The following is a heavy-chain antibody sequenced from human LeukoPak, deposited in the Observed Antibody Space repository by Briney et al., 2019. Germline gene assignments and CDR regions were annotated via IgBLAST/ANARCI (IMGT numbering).Heavy chain of an antibody. J-gene: IGHJ3*02. CDR2: IYYSGST. Sequence: PSETLSLTCTVSGGSISSYFWSWIRQPPGKGLEWIGYIYYSGSTNYNPSLKSRVTISVDTSKNQFSLKLSSVTAADTAVYYCARDKGIVGAQGIWGPGTMVTVSS. CDR3: ARDKGIVGAQGI. CDR1: GGSISSYF. D-gene: IGHD1-26*01. V-gene: IGHV4-59*01.